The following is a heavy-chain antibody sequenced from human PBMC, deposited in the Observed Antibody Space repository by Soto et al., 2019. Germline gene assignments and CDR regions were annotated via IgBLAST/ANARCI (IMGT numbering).Heavy chain of an antibody. CDR3: AVTVTTHYGMDV. D-gene: IGHD4-17*01. Sequence: QVQLVQSGAEVKKPGSSVKVSCKASGGTFSSYAISWVRQAPGQGLEWMGGIIPIFGTANYAQKLQCSVTIPADESTSPVYMALSSLRSEDTAVYYCAVTVTTHYGMDVWGQWTTVTVSS. J-gene: IGHJ6*02. V-gene: IGHV1-69*01. CDR2: IIPIFGTA. CDR1: GGTFSSYA.